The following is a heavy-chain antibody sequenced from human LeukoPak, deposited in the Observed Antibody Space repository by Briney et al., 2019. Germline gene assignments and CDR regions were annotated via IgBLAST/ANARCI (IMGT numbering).Heavy chain of an antibody. J-gene: IGHJ3*02. D-gene: IGHD2-2*02. CDR3: ARQYCSSSSCYTDAFDI. CDR2: INQDGSEK. Sequence: GGSLRLSCAASGFTFSRYWMSWVRQAPGKGLEWVANINQDGSEKYYVDSVKGRFTISRDNAKNSLYLQMNSLRAEDTAVYYCARQYCSSSSCYTDAFDIWGQGTLVTVSS. CDR1: GFTFSRYW. V-gene: IGHV3-7*01.